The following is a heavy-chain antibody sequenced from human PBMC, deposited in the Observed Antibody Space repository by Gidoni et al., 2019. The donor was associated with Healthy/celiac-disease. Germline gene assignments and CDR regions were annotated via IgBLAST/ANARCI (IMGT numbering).Heavy chain of an antibody. CDR1: GGSISSGSYY. Sequence: QVQLQESGPGLVKPSQTLSLTCTVSGGSISSGSYYWSWIRQPAGKGLEWIGRIYTSGSTNYNPSLKSRVTISVDTSKNQFSLKLSSVTAADTAVYYCARLTYYYDSSGYYFSDWGQGTLVTVSS. CDR2: IYTSGST. J-gene: IGHJ4*02. D-gene: IGHD3-22*01. CDR3: ARLTYYYDSSGYYFSD. V-gene: IGHV4-61*02.